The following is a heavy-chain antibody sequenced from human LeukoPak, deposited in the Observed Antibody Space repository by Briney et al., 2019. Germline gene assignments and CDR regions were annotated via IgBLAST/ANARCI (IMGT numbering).Heavy chain of an antibody. D-gene: IGHD1-26*01. Sequence: GASVKVSCKASGYTFTGYYLHWVRQAPGQGLEWMGWINPKRGGTNYAQKFQGRVSMSRDTSISTAYMELSRLISDDTAVYHCARGRHPRSSFFDYWGQGTVVTVSS. V-gene: IGHV1-2*02. CDR1: GYTFTGYY. CDR2: INPKRGGT. CDR3: ARGRHPRSSFFDY. J-gene: IGHJ4*02.